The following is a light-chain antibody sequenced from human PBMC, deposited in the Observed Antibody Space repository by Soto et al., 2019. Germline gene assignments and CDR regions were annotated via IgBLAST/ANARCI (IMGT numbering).Light chain of an antibody. J-gene: IGLJ1*01. V-gene: IGLV1-40*01. CDR2: ANS. Sequence: QAVVTQPPSVSGAPGQRVTISCTGSSSNIGAGYDVHWYQQLPGTAPKLLIYANSIRPSGVPDRFSGSKSGTSASLAITGLRAEDEADYYCQSYDSSLSGYVFGTGTKVTVL. CDR3: QSYDSSLSGYV. CDR1: SSNIGAGYD.